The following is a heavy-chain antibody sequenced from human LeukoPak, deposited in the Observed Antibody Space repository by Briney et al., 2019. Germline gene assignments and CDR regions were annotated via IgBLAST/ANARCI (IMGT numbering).Heavy chain of an antibody. J-gene: IGHJ5*02. CDR1: GFTFSSYA. Sequence: GGSLRLSCAASGFTFSSYAMSWVRQAPGKGLEWVPSISGSGNYIYYVDSVKGRFTISRDNAKNSLYLQMNSLRAEDTAVYYCARDHRYKKPSLAYRRFDLWGPGTLVTVS. V-gene: IGHV3-21*06. CDR2: ISGSGNYI. CDR3: ARDHRYKKPSLAYRRFDL. D-gene: IGHD2-2*02.